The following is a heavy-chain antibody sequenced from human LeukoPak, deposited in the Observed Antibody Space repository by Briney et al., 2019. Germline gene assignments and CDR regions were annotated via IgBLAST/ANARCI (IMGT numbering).Heavy chain of an antibody. D-gene: IGHD3-22*01. J-gene: IGHJ4*02. CDR1: GFTFANSA. V-gene: IGHV1-18*01. Sequence: ASVKVSCKASGFTFANSAFTWLRQAPGQGLEWMGWINTYNNMANYAQKFQGRVSMTTDTSTSTVSVELRSLRSDDTAVYFCARGAFGSSGYYYYFDFWGQGTLVTVSS. CDR3: ARGAFGSSGYYYYFDF. CDR2: INTYNNMA.